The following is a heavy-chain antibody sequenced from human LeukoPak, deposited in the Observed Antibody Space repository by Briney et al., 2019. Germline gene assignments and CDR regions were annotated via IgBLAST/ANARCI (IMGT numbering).Heavy chain of an antibody. CDR2: ISSSSSYI. D-gene: IGHD3-22*01. Sequence: GGSLRLSCAASGFTFSSYSMNWVRQAPGKGLEWVSSISSSSSYIYYADSVKGRFTISRDNAKNSLYLQMNSLRAEDTAVYYCARDFSHGYYFDSSGYYHRGIDYWGQGSLVTVSS. CDR1: GFTFSSYS. CDR3: ARDFSHGYYFDSSGYYHRGIDY. V-gene: IGHV3-21*01. J-gene: IGHJ4*02.